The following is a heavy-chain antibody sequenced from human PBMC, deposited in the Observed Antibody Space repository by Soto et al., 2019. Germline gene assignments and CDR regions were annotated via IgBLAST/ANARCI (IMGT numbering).Heavy chain of an antibody. J-gene: IGHJ6*03. CDR2: IYYSGST. Sequence: SETLSLTCTVSGGSISSYYWSWIRQPPGKGLEWIGYIYYSGSTNYNPSLKSRVTISVDTSKNQFSLKLSSVTAADTAVYYCVGLSYSNYGYMYVCGKGTSVIVSS. CDR1: GGSISSYY. V-gene: IGHV4-59*08. D-gene: IGHD4-4*01. CDR3: VGLSYSNYGYMYV.